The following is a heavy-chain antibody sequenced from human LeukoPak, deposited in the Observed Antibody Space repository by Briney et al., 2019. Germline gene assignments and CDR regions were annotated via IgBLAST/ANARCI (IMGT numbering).Heavy chain of an antibody. V-gene: IGHV3-30-3*01. Sequence: GESLRLSCAVSGFTFSSYSTHWVSQAPGKGMEWVGVISYYGSNKYYADAVKGRFTISRDNSKNTLYLQMNSLRAEDTAVYYCARDLAQYSSGWYYSYWGQGTLVSVSS. CDR3: ARDLAQYSSGWYYSY. D-gene: IGHD6-19*01. CDR1: GFTFSSYS. J-gene: IGHJ4*02. CDR2: ISYYGSNK.